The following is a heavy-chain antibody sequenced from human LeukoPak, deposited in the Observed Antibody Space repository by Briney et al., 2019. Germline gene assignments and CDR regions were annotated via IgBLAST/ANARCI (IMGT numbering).Heavy chain of an antibody. CDR1: GFTFSSYG. V-gene: IGHV3-66*01. Sequence: GGSLRLSCAASGFTFSSYGMHWVRQAPGKGLEWVSIIYSGGDTYYADSMKGRFSISRDNSRNTLYLQMNSLRGEDTAVYYCAVYYYGSFPPKNFDYWGQGTLVTVSS. CDR2: IYSGGDT. D-gene: IGHD3-10*01. J-gene: IGHJ4*02. CDR3: AVYYYGSFPPKNFDY.